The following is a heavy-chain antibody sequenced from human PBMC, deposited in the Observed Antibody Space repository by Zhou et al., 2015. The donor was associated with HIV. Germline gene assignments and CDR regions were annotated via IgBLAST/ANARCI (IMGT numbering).Heavy chain of an antibody. CDR2: IIPLFGTI. V-gene: IGHV1-69*01. CDR3: ATSGSIAAAGNYGMDV. CDR1: GGTFSSYG. D-gene: IGHD6-13*01. J-gene: IGHJ6*02. Sequence: QVQLVQSGAEVKKPGSSVKVSCKASGGTFSSYGFSWVRQVPGQGLEWMGEIIPLFGTINYAQKFQGRVTITADESTSTAYMELSSLRSEDTAVYYCATSGSIAAAGNYGMDVWGQGTTVTVSS.